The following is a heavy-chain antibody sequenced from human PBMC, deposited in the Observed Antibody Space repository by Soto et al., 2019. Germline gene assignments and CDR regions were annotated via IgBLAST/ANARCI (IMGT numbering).Heavy chain of an antibody. CDR2: INTHNGHT. D-gene: IGHD2-21*01. Sequence: QVKLVQSGAEVKKPGASVKVACKTSGYTFTDYSMNWVRPAPGQRLEWMGWINTHNGHTQYSPRFDDRVAMTTGLSTSTAYMELKGLRCDDTAVYYCARTDTCSYWGQGTLVTVSS. J-gene: IGHJ4*02. CDR1: GYTFTDYS. CDR3: ARTDTCSY. V-gene: IGHV1-18*04.